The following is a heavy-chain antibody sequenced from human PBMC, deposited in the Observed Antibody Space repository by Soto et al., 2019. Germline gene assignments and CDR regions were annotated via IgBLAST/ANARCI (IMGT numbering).Heavy chain of an antibody. CDR1: GGSYSSYT. D-gene: IGHD2-15*01. CDR3: ARADSQDIVVPPGY. Sequence: ASVKVSCQASGGSYSSYTISWVRQAPGQGLEWMGRIIPILGIANYAQKFQGRVTITADTSTSTVYMELSSLRSEDTAVYYCARADSQDIVVPPGYWGQGTLVTVSS. CDR2: IIPILGIA. V-gene: IGHV1-69*02. J-gene: IGHJ4*02.